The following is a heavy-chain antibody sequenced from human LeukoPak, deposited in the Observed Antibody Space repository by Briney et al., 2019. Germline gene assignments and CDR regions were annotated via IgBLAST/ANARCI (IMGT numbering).Heavy chain of an antibody. D-gene: IGHD2-8*01. J-gene: IGHJ3*02. Sequence: SETLSLTCAVYGGSFSGYYWSWIRQPPGKGLEWIGEINHSGSTNYNSSLKSRVTISVDTSKNQFSLKLSSVTAADTAVYYCARFPRLAGLLRAFDIWGQGTMVTVSS. CDR1: GGSFSGYY. CDR3: ARFPRLAGLLRAFDI. V-gene: IGHV4-34*01. CDR2: INHSGST.